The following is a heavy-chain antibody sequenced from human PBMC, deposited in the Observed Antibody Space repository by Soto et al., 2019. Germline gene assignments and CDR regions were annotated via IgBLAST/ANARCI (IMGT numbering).Heavy chain of an antibody. CDR3: ARDRYYDYVWGSSFFDY. D-gene: IGHD3-16*01. CDR2: IIPIFGTA. V-gene: IGHV1-69*01. Sequence: QVQLVQSGAAVKKPGSSVKVSCKASGGTFSSYAISWVRQAPGQGLEWMGGIIPIFGTANYAQKFQGRVTITADESTSTAYMELSRLRSEDTAVYYCARDRYYDYVWGSSFFDYWGQGTLVTVSS. J-gene: IGHJ4*02. CDR1: GGTFSSYA.